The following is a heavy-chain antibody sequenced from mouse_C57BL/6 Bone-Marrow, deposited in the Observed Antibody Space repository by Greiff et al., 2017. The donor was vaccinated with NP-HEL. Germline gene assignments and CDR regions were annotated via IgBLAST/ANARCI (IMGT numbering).Heavy chain of an antibody. V-gene: IGHV1-55*01. Sequence: QVHVKQPGAELVKPGASVKMSCKASGYTFTSYWITWVKQRPGQGLEWIGDLYPGSGSTNYNEKFKSKATLTVDTSSSTAYMQLSSLTSEDSAVYYWASLGVRLWLRQNYYARDYWGQGTSVTVSS. CDR1: GYTFTSYW. CDR2: LYPGSGST. D-gene: IGHD2-2*01. J-gene: IGHJ4*01. CDR3: ASLGVRLWLRQNYYARDY.